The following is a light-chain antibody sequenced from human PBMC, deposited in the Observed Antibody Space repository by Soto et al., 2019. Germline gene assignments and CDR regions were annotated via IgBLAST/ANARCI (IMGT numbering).Light chain of an antibody. CDR1: SRDVGGYNY. Sequence: QSALTQPPSASGSPGQSVTISCTGTSRDVGGYNYVSWYQQHPGKAPKLVMYGVTERPSGVPERFSGSKSGNTASLTVSGLQDEDEAEYYCASYAGNNNFVVFGGGTKLTVL. J-gene: IGLJ2*01. V-gene: IGLV2-8*01. CDR2: GVT. CDR3: ASYAGNNNFVV.